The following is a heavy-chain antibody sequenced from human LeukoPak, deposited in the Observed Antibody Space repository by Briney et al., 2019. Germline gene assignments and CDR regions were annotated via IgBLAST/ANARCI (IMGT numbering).Heavy chain of an antibody. J-gene: IGHJ4*02. Sequence: PGGSLRLSCAASGFTFSSYAMHWVRQAPGKGLEWVAVISYGGSNKYYADSVKGRFTIPRDNSKNTLYLQMNSLRAEDTAVYYCARGDLIVVVTIDYWGQGTLVTVSS. CDR1: GFTFSSYA. CDR2: ISYGGSNK. CDR3: ARGDLIVVVTIDY. D-gene: IGHD3-22*01. V-gene: IGHV3-30-3*01.